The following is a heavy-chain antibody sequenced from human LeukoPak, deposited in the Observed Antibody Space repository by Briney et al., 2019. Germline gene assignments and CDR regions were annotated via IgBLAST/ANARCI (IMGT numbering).Heavy chain of an antibody. Sequence: GGSLRLSCAASGFTFSSYSMNWVRQAPGKGLEWVSSISSSTSYIYYTASVKGRFTISRDNAKNSLYLQMNSLRAEDTAVYYCARDPLGSSFDSWGQGILVTVSS. D-gene: IGHD6-13*01. CDR1: GFTFSSYS. J-gene: IGHJ4*02. CDR2: ISSSTSYI. CDR3: ARDPLGSSFDS. V-gene: IGHV3-21*01.